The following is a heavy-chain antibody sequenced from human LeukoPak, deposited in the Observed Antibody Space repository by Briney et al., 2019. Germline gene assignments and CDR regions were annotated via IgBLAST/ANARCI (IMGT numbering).Heavy chain of an antibody. J-gene: IGHJ5*02. CDR3: AKGLYSSSYSWFDP. CDR2: IRWDSGSI. V-gene: IGHV3-9*01. CDR1: GFTFDDYV. D-gene: IGHD6-6*01. Sequence: PGGSLRLSCAASGFTFDDYVMHLVRQAPGKGLEWVSGIRWDSGSIGYADSVMGRFTISRDNAKNSLYLQMNSLRAEDTALYYCAKGLYSSSYSWFDPWGQGTLVTVSS.